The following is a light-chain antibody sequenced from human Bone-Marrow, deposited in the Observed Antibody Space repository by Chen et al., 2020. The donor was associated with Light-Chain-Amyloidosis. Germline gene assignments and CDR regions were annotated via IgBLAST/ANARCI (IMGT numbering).Light chain of an antibody. CDR2: RAS. CDR3: QQYHSWKT. CDR1: QSVFSSSDNKNS. J-gene: IGKJ1*01. V-gene: IGKV4-1*01. Sequence: DIVMTQSPDSLAVSLGERATINRKSSQSVFSSSDNKNSLAWYQQKPGQPPKLLISRASTRESGVPDRFSGSGTGTDFTLTISSLQAEDVAVYYCQQYHSWKTFGQGTKVEIK.